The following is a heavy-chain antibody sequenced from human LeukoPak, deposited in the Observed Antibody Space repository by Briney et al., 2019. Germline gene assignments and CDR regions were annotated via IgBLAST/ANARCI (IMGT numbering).Heavy chain of an antibody. Sequence: GGSLRLSCAASGFTFSDYYMSWIRQAPGKGLEWVSYISSSGSTIYYADSVKGRFTISRDNAKNSLNLQMNSLRAEDTAIYYCARAHYYDSSALDYWGQGTLVTVSS. CDR3: ARAHYYDSSALDY. J-gene: IGHJ4*02. D-gene: IGHD3-22*01. CDR2: ISSSGSTI. CDR1: GFTFSDYY. V-gene: IGHV3-11*04.